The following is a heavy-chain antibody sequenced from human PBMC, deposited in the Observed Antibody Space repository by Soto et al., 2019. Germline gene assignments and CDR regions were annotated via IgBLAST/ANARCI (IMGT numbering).Heavy chain of an antibody. CDR2: IYYSGST. CDR3: AREIAVAGTFYYGMDV. V-gene: IGHV4-31*03. D-gene: IGHD6-19*01. CDR1: GGSISSGGYY. J-gene: IGHJ6*02. Sequence: SETLSLTCTVSGGSISSGGYYWSWTRQHPRKGLEWIGYIYYSGSTYYNPSLKSRVTISVDTSKNQFSLKLSSVTAADTAVYYCAREIAVAGTFYYGMDVWGQGTTVTVSS.